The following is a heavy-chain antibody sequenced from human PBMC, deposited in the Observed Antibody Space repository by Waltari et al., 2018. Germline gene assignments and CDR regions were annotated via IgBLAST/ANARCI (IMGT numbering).Heavy chain of an antibody. Sequence: QVQLVESGGGEVQPGRYVRLSRGASGFTVSFYGKHWVRQAPGKGLEGVALISYDGSDTSYADSVKARFTISRDNSKNTLYLQINGLRAEDTAVYYCAKDRIYGPYYPFDSWGQGTLVTVSS. J-gene: IGHJ4*02. CDR3: AKDRIYGPYYPFDS. CDR1: GFTVSFYG. V-gene: IGHV3-30*18. D-gene: IGHD4-17*01. CDR2: ISYDGSDT.